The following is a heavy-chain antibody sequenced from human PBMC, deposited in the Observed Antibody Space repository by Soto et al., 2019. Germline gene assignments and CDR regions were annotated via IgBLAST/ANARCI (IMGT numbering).Heavy chain of an antibody. CDR2: IIPIFGTA. CDR3: ARFLGAFPNYGTYYYYYGMDV. CDR1: GGTFSSYA. D-gene: IGHD3-16*01. J-gene: IGHJ6*02. Sequence: QVQLVQSGAEVKKPGSSVKVSCKASGGTFSSYAISWVRQAPGQGLEWMGGIIPIFGTANYAQKFQGRVTITADKSTSTAYMELSSLRSEDTAVYYCARFLGAFPNYGTYYYYYGMDVWGQGTTVTVSS. V-gene: IGHV1-69*06.